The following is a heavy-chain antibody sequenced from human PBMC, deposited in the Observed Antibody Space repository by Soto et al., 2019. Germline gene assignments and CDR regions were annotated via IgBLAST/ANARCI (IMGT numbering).Heavy chain of an antibody. J-gene: IGHJ6*02. V-gene: IGHV1-58*01. CDR3: AATSSSWSLTSYYYYGMDV. CDR1: GFTFTSSA. CDR2: IVVGSGNT. Sequence: SVKVSCKASGFTFTSSAVQWVRQARGQRLEWIGWIVVGSGNTNYAQKFQERVTITRDMSTSTAYMELSSLRSEDTAVYYCAATSSSWSLTSYYYYGMDVWGQGTTVTVSS. D-gene: IGHD6-13*01.